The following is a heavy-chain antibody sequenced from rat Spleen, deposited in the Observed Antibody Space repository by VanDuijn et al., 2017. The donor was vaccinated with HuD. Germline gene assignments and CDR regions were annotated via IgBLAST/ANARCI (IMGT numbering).Heavy chain of an antibody. CDR2: MSYDGSST. V-gene: IGHV5-29*01. CDR3: ARGRFDY. CDR1: GFIFSDFY. D-gene: IGHD4-2*01. J-gene: IGHJ2*01. Sequence: EVQLVESDGGLVQPGRSLELSCAASGFIFSDFYMAWVRQAPTKGLEWVATMSYDGSSTYYRDSVKGRFTISRDNAKSTLYLQMDSLRTEDTATYYCARGRFDYWGQGVMVTVSS.